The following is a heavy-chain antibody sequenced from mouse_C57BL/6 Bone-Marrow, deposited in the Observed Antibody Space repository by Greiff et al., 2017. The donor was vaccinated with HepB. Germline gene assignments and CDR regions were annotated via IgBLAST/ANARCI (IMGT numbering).Heavy chain of an antibody. J-gene: IGHJ4*01. CDR3: ARGKLRRTPHYYAMDY. D-gene: IGHD2-12*01. CDR2: IYPGSGNT. V-gene: IGHV1-84*01. CDR1: GYTFTDYY. Sequence: QVQLQQSGPELVKPGASVKISCKASGYTFTDYYINWVKQRPGQGLEWIGWIYPGSGNTKYNEKFKGKATLTVDTSSSTAYMQLSSLTSEDSAVYVCARGKLRRTPHYYAMDYWGQGTSVTVSS.